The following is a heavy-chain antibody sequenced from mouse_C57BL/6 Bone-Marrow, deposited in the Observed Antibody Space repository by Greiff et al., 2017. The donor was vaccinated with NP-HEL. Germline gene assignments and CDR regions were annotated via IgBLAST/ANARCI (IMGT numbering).Heavy chain of an antibody. CDR2: IDPNSGGT. Sequence: QVQLQQPGAELVKPGASVKLSCKASGYTFTSYLMHWVKQRPGRGLEWIGRIDPNSGGTKYTEKFKSKATLTVDKPSSTAYMQLTSLTSEDSAVYYCAKDYFGGSSFDYWGQGTTLTVSS. CDR1: GYTFTSYL. V-gene: IGHV1-72*01. CDR3: AKDYFGGSSFDY. J-gene: IGHJ2*01. D-gene: IGHD1-1*01.